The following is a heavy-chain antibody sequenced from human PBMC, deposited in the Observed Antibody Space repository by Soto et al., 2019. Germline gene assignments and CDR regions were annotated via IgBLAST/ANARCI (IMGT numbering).Heavy chain of an antibody. D-gene: IGHD3-3*01. V-gene: IGHV2-5*02. CDR3: AHALFGVVILPFDY. J-gene: IGHJ4*02. CDR2: IYWDDDK. Sequence: QITLKESGPTLVKPTQTLTLTCTFSGFSLSTSGVGVGWIRQPPGKALEWLALIYWDDDKRYSPSLKSRRTTXPXHXXHQVVHTITNMDPVDTATYYCAHALFGVVILPFDYWGQGTLVTVSS. CDR1: GFSLSTSGVG.